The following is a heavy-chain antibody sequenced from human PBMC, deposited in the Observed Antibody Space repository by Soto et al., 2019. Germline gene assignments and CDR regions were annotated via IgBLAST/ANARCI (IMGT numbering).Heavy chain of an antibody. D-gene: IGHD3-22*01. J-gene: IGHJ3*02. Sequence: GGSLRLSCAASGFTFSSYAMSCVRQAPGKGLEWVSAISGSGGSTYYADSVKGRFTISRDNSKNTLYLQMNSLRAEDTAVYYCASHYYDSSGYYPDAFDIWGQGTMVTVSS. CDR3: ASHYYDSSGYYPDAFDI. CDR1: GFTFSSYA. CDR2: ISGSGGST. V-gene: IGHV3-23*01.